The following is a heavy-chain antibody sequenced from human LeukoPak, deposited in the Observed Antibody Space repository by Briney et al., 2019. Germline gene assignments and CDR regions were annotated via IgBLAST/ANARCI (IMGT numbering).Heavy chain of an antibody. J-gene: IGHJ4*02. CDR1: GFTFSNYA. V-gene: IGHV3-30-3*01. D-gene: IGHD1-26*01. CDR2: ISYDETNK. Sequence: GRSLTLSCAASGFTFSNYAMHWVRQAPGKGLEWVAVISYDETNKDYADSVEGRFTISRDNAKNSLYLQMNSLRAEDTAVYYCARAWGPTYYFDYWGQGTLVTVSS. CDR3: ARAWGPTYYFDY.